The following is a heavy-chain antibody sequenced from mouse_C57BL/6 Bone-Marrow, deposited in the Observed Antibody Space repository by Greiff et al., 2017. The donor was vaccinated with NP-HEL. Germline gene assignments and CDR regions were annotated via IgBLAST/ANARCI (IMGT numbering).Heavy chain of an antibody. J-gene: IGHJ2*01. D-gene: IGHD2-3*01. CDR1: GYTFPSYW. V-gene: IGHV1-55*01. CDR3: AYDGYYSDY. CDR2: IYPGSGST. Sequence: VQLQQPGAELVKPGASVKMSCKASGYTFPSYWLPCVKQRPGQGLAWIGDIYPGSGSTNYNEKFKGKATLTVDTSSSTAYMQLSSLTSEDSAVYYCAYDGYYSDYWGQGTTLTVSS.